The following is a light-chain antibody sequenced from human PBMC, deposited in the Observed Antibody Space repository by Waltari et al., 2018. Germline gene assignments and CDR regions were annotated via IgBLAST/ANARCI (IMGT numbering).Light chain of an antibody. J-gene: IGLJ2*01. CDR2: DVS. CDR1: SSDVGGYNY. Sequence: QSALTQPRSVSGSPGQSVTISCTGTSSDVGGYNYVSWYQQHPGKAPKLMIYDVSKRPSGGPDRFSGSKSGNTASLTISGLQAEDEADYYCCSYAGSYTFGGVFGGGTKLTVL. CDR3: CSYAGSYTFGGV. V-gene: IGLV2-11*01.